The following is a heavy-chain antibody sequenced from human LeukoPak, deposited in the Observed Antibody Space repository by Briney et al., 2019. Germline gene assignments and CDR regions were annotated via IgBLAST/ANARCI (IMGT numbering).Heavy chain of an antibody. CDR2: IYTSGST. Sequence: SETLSLTCTVSGGSISSGSYYWSWIRQPAGKGLEWIGRIYTSGSTNYNPSLKSRVTISVLTSKNRFSLKLSSVTAADTAVYYCATLTGGDDAFDIWGQGTMVTVPS. CDR3: ATLTGGDDAFDI. J-gene: IGHJ3*02. D-gene: IGHD4-23*01. CDR1: GGSISSGSYY. V-gene: IGHV4-61*02.